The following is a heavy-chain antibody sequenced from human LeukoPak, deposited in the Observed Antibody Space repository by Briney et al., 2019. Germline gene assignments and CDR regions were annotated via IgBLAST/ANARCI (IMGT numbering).Heavy chain of an antibody. CDR3: AKASEGDYGMDV. Sequence: GGSLRLSCAASAFTFSSYTMSWVRQAPGKGLEWVSAISSSGGSTYYADSVKGRFTISRDNSKNTLYLQMNSLRAEDTAVYYCAKASEGDYGMDVWGQGTTVTVSS. V-gene: IGHV3-23*01. CDR2: ISSSGGST. J-gene: IGHJ6*02. CDR1: AFTFSSYT.